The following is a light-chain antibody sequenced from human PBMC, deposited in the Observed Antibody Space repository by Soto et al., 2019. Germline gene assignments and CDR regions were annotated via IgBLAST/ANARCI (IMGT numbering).Light chain of an antibody. CDR3: SSYTSSSTPIYV. CDR1: SSDVGGYNY. J-gene: IGLJ1*01. V-gene: IGLV2-14*01. CDR2: DVS. Sequence: SVLTQPASGSGSPGQSITISCTGTSSDVGGYNYVSWYQQHPGKAPKLMIYDVSNRPSGVSNRFSGSKSGNTASLTISGLQAEDEADYYCSSYTSSSTPIYVFGTGTKVTVL.